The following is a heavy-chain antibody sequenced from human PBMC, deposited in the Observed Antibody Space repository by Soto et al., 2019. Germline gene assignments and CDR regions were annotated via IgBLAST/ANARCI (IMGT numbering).Heavy chain of an antibody. J-gene: IGHJ6*02. CDR2: LIPIFGTA. D-gene: IGHD2-2*01. CDR1: GGTFSSYA. V-gene: IGHV1-69*12. CDR3: ARHVPAAGYYYGMDV. Sequence: QVQLVQSGAEVKKPGSSVKVSCKASGGTFSSYAISWVRQAPGQGLEWMGGLIPIFGTANYAQKFQGRVTITADESXXTAYMELSSLRSEDTAVYYCARHVPAAGYYYGMDVWGQGTTVTVSS.